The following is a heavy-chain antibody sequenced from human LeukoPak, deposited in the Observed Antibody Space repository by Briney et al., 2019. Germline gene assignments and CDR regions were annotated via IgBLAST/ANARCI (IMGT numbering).Heavy chain of an antibody. CDR3: ASVRPGGSYLYY. CDR2: ISSSSSYI. V-gene: IGHV3-21*01. D-gene: IGHD2/OR15-2a*01. CDR1: GFTFSSYS. J-gene: IGHJ4*02. Sequence: GGSLRLSCAASGFTFSSYSMNWVRQAPGKGLEWVSSISSSSSYIYYADSVKGRFTISRDNAKNSLYLQMNSLRAEDTAVYYCASVRPGGSYLYYWGQGTLVTVSS.